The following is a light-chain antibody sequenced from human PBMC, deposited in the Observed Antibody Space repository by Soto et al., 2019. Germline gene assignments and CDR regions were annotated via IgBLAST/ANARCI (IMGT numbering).Light chain of an antibody. J-gene: IGLJ1*01. CDR1: SSDVGGYNH. Sequence: QSALTQPASVSGSPGQSITISCTGTSSDVGGYNHVSWYQQHPGKAPKLMIYDVSNRPSGVSNRFSGSKSGNTASLTISGLQAEDEADYYCSSYTSSSLHVFGTGTKLTVL. CDR3: SSYTSSSLHV. CDR2: DVS. V-gene: IGLV2-14*03.